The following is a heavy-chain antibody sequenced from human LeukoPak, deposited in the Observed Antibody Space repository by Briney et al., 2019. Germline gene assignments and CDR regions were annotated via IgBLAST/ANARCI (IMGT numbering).Heavy chain of an antibody. CDR3: AKDFAKYCSGGCDFQH. D-gene: IGHD2-15*01. J-gene: IGHJ1*01. CDR1: GFTFSSYA. V-gene: IGHV3-30*18. Sequence: PGRSLRLSCAASGFTFSSYAMHWVRQAPGKGLEWVAVISYVGPNKYYADSVKGRFTISRDNSKNTLYLQMNSLRAEDTAVYYCAKDFAKYCSGGCDFQHWGQGTLVTVSS. CDR2: ISYVGPNK.